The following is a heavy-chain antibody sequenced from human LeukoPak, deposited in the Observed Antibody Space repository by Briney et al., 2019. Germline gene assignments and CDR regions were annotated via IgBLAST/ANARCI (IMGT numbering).Heavy chain of an antibody. D-gene: IGHD3-10*01. CDR2: IYYSGST. CDR1: GGSISSYY. CDR3: ARYGSGSWGYFDY. J-gene: IGHJ4*02. Sequence: PSETLSLTCTVSGGSISSYYWSWIRQPPGKGLEWIGYIYYSGSTNYNPSLKSRVTISVDTSKNQFSLKLSSVTAADTAVYYCARYGSGSWGYFDYWGQGTLVTVSS. V-gene: IGHV4-59*08.